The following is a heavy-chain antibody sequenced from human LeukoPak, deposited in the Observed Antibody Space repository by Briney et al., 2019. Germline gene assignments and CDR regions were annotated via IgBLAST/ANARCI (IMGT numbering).Heavy chain of an antibody. CDR1: GDSVSSNSAA. CDR3: ARAPAVVAWWGFDY. V-gene: IGHV6-1*01. D-gene: IGHD6-19*01. Sequence: QTLSLTCDISGDSVSSNSAAWNWIRQSPSRGLEWLGRTYHRSKWYNDYAISVKSRITINADTSKNRFSLQLNPVTPEDTAVYYCARAPAVVAWWGFDYWGQGTLVTVSS. J-gene: IGHJ4*02. CDR2: TYHRSKWYN.